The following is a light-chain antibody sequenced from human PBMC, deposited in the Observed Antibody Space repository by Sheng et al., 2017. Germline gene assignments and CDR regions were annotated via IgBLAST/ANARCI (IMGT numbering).Light chain of an antibody. V-gene: IGLV3-1*01. J-gene: IGLJ1*01. Sequence: SYELTQPPSVSVSAGQSASLTCSGTKLGDKYVSWYQQRPGQSPVMVIFENNYRPSGIPERFSGSNSGNTATLTIRETQPLDEADYYCQAWDSATYVFGPGTKVTVL. CDR1: KLGDKY. CDR3: QAWDSATYV. CDR2: ENN.